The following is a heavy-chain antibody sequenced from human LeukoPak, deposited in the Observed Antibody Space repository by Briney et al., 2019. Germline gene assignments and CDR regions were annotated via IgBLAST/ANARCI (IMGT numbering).Heavy chain of an antibody. D-gene: IGHD6-25*01. CDR1: GYTFTSYD. Sequence: ASVKVSCKASGYTFTSYDINWVRQAAGQRLEWMGWINAGNGNTKYSQKFQGRVTITRDTSASTAYMELSSLRSEDTAVYYCARDRLLMDHWGQGTLVTVSS. CDR2: INAGNGNT. V-gene: IGHV1-3*01. J-gene: IGHJ4*02. CDR3: ARDRLLMDH.